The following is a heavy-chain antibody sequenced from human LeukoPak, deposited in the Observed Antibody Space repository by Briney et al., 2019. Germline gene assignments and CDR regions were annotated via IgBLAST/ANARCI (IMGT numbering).Heavy chain of an antibody. CDR1: GYTFTGYY. J-gene: IGHJ4*02. CDR2: INPNSGGT. Sequence: ASVKVSCKASGYTFTGYYMRWVRQAPGQGLEWMGWINPNSGGTNYAQKFQGRVTMTRDTSISTAYMELSRLRSDDTAVYYCARARGVLHYDFWSGYTDWGQGTLVTVSS. CDR3: ARARGVLHYDFWSGYTD. D-gene: IGHD3-3*01. V-gene: IGHV1-2*02.